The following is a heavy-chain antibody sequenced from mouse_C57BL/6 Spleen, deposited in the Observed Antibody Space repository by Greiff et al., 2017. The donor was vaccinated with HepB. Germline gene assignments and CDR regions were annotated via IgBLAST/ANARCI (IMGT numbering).Heavy chain of an antibody. J-gene: IGHJ2*01. CDR1: GYAFTNYL. Sequence: QVQLQQSGAELVRPGTSVKVSCKASGYAFTNYLMEWVKQRPGQGLEWIGVINPGSGGTNYNEKFKGKATLTADKSSSTAYMQLSSLTSEDSAVYFCARGTGTNFDYWGQGTTLTVSS. CDR3: ARGTGTNFDY. D-gene: IGHD4-1*01. CDR2: INPGSGGT. V-gene: IGHV1-54*01.